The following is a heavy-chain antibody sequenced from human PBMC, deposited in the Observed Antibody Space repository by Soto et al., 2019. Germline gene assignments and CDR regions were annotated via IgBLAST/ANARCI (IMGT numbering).Heavy chain of an antibody. CDR1: GGSSSDYC. J-gene: IGHJ6*02. V-gene: IGHV4-34*01. CDR3: ARGSRGSFSYYYVVDV. D-gene: IGHD3-10*01. CDR2: INQSGSI. Sequence: SETLSLTSAVVGGSSSDYCWNWIRQPPGKGLEWIGEINQSGSINYNPSLKSRVTISLDTSKNQFSLRVTSVTAADTAVYYCARGSRGSFSYYYVVDVWGQGTTVTVSS.